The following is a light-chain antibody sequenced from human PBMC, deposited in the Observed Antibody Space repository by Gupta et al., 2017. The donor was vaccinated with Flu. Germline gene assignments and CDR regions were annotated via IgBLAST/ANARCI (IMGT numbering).Light chain of an antibody. J-gene: IGKJ2*01. CDR1: QSLSYTANNKHF. CDR3: QQHYESPPT. V-gene: IGKV4-1*01. Sequence: DIVMTQSPESLAVSLGERATIDCKSNQSLSYTANNKHFLAWYQQRPGQPPKLLISMASERASGVPDSFRGSGSGTHYSLTIASLQLEDVAVYFCQQHYESPPTFGRGTRVEL. CDR2: MAS.